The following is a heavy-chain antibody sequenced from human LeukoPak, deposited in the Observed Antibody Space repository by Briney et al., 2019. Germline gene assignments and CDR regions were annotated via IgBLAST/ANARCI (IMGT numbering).Heavy chain of an antibody. V-gene: IGHV4-30-2*01. CDR3: ARDFEYCSSTSCYGMDV. CDR1: GGSISSGGYY. J-gene: IGHJ6*02. Sequence: SQTLSLTCTVSGGSISSGGYYWSWIRQPPGKGLEWIGEINHSGSTNYNPSLKSRVTISVDTSKNQFSLKLSSVTAADTAVYYCARDFEYCSSTSCYGMDVWGQGTTVTVSS. CDR2: INHSGST. D-gene: IGHD2-2*01.